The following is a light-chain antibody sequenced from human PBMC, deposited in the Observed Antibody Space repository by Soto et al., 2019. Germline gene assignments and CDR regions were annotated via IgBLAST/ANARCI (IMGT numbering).Light chain of an antibody. J-gene: IGKJ4*01. CDR3: MQALHPPPT. CDR1: QSLLHSDGYNH. CDR2: EGS. Sequence: DIVMTQAPLSLPVTPGEPASISCRSSQSLLHSDGYNHLDWYLQKPGQSPQLLIYEGSKRASGVDGRFSGSGSGTDFTLKSSRVGAVDVGIYHCMQALHPPPTFGGGTKLEIK. V-gene: IGKV2-28*01.